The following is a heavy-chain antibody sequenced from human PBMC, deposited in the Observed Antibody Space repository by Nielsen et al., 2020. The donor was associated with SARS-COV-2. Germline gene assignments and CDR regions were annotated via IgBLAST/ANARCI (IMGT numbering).Heavy chain of an antibody. J-gene: IGHJ4*02. CDR2: ISGSGGST. D-gene: IGHD2-15*01. V-gene: IGHV3-23*01. CDR3: AKDRAPHHAAGSEGFDY. Sequence: GESLKISCAASGFTFSSYAMSWVRQAPGKGLEWVSAISGSGGSTYYADSVKGRFTISRDNSKNTLYLQMNSLRAEDTAVYYYAKDRAPHHAAGSEGFDYWGQGTLVTVSS. CDR1: GFTFSSYA.